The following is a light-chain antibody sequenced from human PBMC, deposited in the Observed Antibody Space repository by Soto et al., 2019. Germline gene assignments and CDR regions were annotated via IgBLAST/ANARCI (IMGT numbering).Light chain of an antibody. CDR3: CSYAGIVV. CDR2: EGS. Sequence: QSALTQPASVSGSPGQSITISCTGTSSDVGSYNLVSWYQQHPGKAPKLMIYEGSKRPSGVSNRFSGSNSGNTASLTISGLQAEDEADYYSCSYAGIVVFGGGTKVTVL. J-gene: IGLJ2*01. V-gene: IGLV2-23*01. CDR1: SSDVGSYNL.